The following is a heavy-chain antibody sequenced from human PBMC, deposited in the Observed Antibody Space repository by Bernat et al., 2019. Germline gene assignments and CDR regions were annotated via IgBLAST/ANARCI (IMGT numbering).Heavy chain of an antibody. J-gene: IGHJ3*02. V-gene: IGHV3-73*02. Sequence: EVQLVESGGGLVQPGGSLKLSCAASGFTFSGSAMHWVRQASGKGLEWVGRIRSKANSYATAYAASVKGRFTISSDDSKNTAYLQMNSLKTEDTAVYYCTGSVVVTAERYSGAFDIWGQGTMVTVSS. CDR3: TGSVVVTAERYSGAFDI. CDR2: IRSKANSYAT. CDR1: GFTFSGSA. D-gene: IGHD2-21*02.